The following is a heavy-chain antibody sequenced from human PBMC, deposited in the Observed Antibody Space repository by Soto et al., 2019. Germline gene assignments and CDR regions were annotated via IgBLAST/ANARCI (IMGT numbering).Heavy chain of an antibody. CDR2: INAGNGNT. J-gene: IGHJ4*02. CDR1: GYTFTSYA. V-gene: IGHV1-3*01. D-gene: IGHD3-16*01. Sequence: GASVKVSCKASGYTFTSYAMHWVRQAPGQRLEWMGWINAGNGNTKYSQKFQGRVTITRDTSASTAYMELSSLRSEDTAVYYCARTIWGSYREGYYFDYWGQGTLVTVSS. CDR3: ARTIWGSYREGYYFDY.